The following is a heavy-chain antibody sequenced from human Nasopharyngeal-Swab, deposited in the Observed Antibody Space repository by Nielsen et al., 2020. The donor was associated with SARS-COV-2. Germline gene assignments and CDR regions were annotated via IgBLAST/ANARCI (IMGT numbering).Heavy chain of an antibody. V-gene: IGHV3-66*01. CDR1: GFTVSHKY. CDR2: IFGEESK. CDR3: AKDKDDAFDI. Sequence: GEPLKISCAASGFTVSHKYMTWVRQAPGKGLEWVSIIFGEESKYYADSVRGRFTISRDNSKNTLYLQMNSLRAEDTAVYYCAKDKDDAFDIWGQGTMVTVSS. J-gene: IGHJ3*02.